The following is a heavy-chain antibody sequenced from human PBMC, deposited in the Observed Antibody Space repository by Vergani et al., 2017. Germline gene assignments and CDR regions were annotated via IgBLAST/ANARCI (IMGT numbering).Heavy chain of an antibody. Sequence: QVQLQESGPGLVRPSQTLSLTCTVSGASISSGDYYWTWIRRPPGKGLEWIGYIYDTGSTYYNPSLESRIFISIDTSENQFSLNLSSVTAADTAVYYCARDSSITIFGVPLDVWGKGTTVTVSS. CDR3: ARDSSITIFGVPLDV. CDR2: IYDTGST. D-gene: IGHD3-3*01. CDR1: GASISSGDYY. V-gene: IGHV4-30-4*01. J-gene: IGHJ6*04.